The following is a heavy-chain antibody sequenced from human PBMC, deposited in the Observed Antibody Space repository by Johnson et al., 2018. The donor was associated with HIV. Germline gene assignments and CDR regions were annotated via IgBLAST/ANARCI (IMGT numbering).Heavy chain of an antibody. V-gene: IGHV3-33*01. J-gene: IGHJ3*02. Sequence: QVQLVESGGGVVQPGRSLKLSCAASGFTFSSYGMHWVRQAPGKGLEWMALTYYEGINKSYLDPVKGRFTISRDNARKSLYLQMNNLRAEDTAVYYCVRDDGSDFEAFDIWGLGTMVTVS. CDR1: GFTFSSYG. CDR3: VRDDGSDFEAFDI. CDR2: TYYEGINK. D-gene: IGHD2-21*01.